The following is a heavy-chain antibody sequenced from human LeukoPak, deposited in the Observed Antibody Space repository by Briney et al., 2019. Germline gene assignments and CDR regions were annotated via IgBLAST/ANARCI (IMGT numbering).Heavy chain of an antibody. Sequence: GRSLRLSCAASGFTFSSYAMHWARKAPGKGLEWVAVISYDGSNKYYADSVKGRFTISRDNSKNTLYLQMNSLRAEDTAVYYCARGTLVATHYWGQGTLVTVSS. J-gene: IGHJ4*02. V-gene: IGHV3-30*04. CDR1: GFTFSSYA. CDR2: ISYDGSNK. CDR3: ARGTLVATHY. D-gene: IGHD5-12*01.